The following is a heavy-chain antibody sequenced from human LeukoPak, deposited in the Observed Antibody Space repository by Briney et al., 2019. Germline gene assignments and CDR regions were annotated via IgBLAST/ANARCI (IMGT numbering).Heavy chain of an antibody. Sequence: GGSLRLSCAASRFTFSTYNMNWVRQAPGKGLEWVSYISSGSNTIYYADSVKGRFTISRDNAKNSLYLQMNSLRAEDTAVYYCAREYSSSSGRSFDYWGQGTLVTVSS. J-gene: IGHJ4*02. CDR1: RFTFSTYN. CDR3: AREYSSSSGRSFDY. CDR2: ISSGSNTI. D-gene: IGHD6-6*01. V-gene: IGHV3-48*01.